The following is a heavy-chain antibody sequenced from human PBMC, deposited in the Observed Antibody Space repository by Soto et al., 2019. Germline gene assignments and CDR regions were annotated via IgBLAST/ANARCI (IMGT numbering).Heavy chain of an antibody. Sequence: QVQLQQWGAGLLKPSETLSLTCAVYGGSFSGYYWSWIRQPPGKGLEWIGEINHSGSTNYNPSLKSRVTISVDTSKNQSSLKLSSVTAADTAVYYCARERYDFWSGLSDYWGQGTLVTVSS. D-gene: IGHD3-3*01. CDR1: GGSFSGYY. V-gene: IGHV4-34*01. J-gene: IGHJ4*02. CDR3: ARERYDFWSGLSDY. CDR2: INHSGST.